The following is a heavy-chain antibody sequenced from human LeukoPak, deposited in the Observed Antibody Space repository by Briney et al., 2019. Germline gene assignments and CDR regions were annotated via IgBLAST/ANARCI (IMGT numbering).Heavy chain of an antibody. J-gene: IGHJ4*02. V-gene: IGHV3-30*04. CDR1: GFTFTGHS. CDR2: VSYDEKTI. Sequence: GRSLRLSCVASGFTFTGHSMHWVRQAPGKGLEWVAVVSYDEKTIFYADSLKGRFTVSRDNSKNTLYLQMNSLRAEDTAVYYCARGRAFFDWGQGTLVTVSS. CDR3: ARGRAFFD. D-gene: IGHD3-3*02.